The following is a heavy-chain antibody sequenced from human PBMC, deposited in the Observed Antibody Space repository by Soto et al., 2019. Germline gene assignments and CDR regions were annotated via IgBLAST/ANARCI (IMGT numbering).Heavy chain of an antibody. D-gene: IGHD2-2*01. CDR1: GFSLSTSGVG. Sequence: QITLKESCPTLVNPTQTVTLTCTFSGFSLSTSGVGGGWIRPPPGTALVWLALIYLDDDKRYSPSLKSRLTITKETSKTQVVLTMTTMAPLDPATYYCAPSRIPTIVVVPPNFFHPSGRETLVTVST. V-gene: IGHV2-5*02. CDR3: APSRIPTIVVVPPNFFHP. CDR2: IYLDDDK. J-gene: IGHJ5*02.